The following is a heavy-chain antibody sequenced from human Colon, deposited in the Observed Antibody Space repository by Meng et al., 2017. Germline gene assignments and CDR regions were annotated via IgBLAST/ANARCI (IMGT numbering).Heavy chain of an antibody. D-gene: IGHD2-15*01. CDR2: IIPIFGTA. V-gene: IGHV1-69*05. CDR3: ARGRRYCSGGSCSSDWFDP. CDR1: GGTFSSYA. Sequence: SVKVSCKASGGTFSSYAISWVRQAPGQGLEWMGGIIPIFGTANYAQKFQGRVTITTDESTSTAYMELSSLRSEDTAVYYCARGRRYCSGGSCSSDWFDPWGQGNLVNGAS. J-gene: IGHJ5*02.